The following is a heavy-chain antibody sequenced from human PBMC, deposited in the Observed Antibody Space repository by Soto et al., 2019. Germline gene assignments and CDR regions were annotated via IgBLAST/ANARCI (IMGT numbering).Heavy chain of an antibody. V-gene: IGHV1-69*12. CDR2: IIPIFGTA. Sequence: QVQLVQSGAEVKKPGSSVKVSCKASGGTFSSYAISWVRQAPGQGLEWMGGIIPIFGTANYAQKFQGRVTITADESKSTAYMELSSLRSEDTAVYYCARNYGDYVSGFLRYYYYGMDVWGQGTTVTVSS. CDR3: ARNYGDYVSGFLRYYYYGMDV. J-gene: IGHJ6*02. D-gene: IGHD4-17*01. CDR1: GGTFSSYA.